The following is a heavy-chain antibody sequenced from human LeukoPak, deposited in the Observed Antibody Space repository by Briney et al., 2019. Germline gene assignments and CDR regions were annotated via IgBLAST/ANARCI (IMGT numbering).Heavy chain of an antibody. V-gene: IGHV3-23*01. J-gene: IGHJ4*02. Sequence: TGGTLRLSCAAYGLTFSSYAMSWVRQAPGKGLEWVSAISGSGGSTYYADSVKGRFTISRDNSKSTLYLQMNSLRAEDTAVYYCAKAYYYDSSGYLYFDYWGQGTLVTVSS. CDR2: ISGSGGST. CDR3: AKAYYYDSSGYLYFDY. CDR1: GLTFSSYA. D-gene: IGHD3-22*01.